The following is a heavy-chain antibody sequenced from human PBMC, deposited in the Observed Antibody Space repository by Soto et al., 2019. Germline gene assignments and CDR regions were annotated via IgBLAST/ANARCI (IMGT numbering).Heavy chain of an antibody. D-gene: IGHD3-16*01. CDR2: INGYNGNA. J-gene: IGHJ6*02. V-gene: IGHV1-18*01. CDR1: GYTFTTYG. Sequence: QVQLVQSGAEVKKPGASVTVSCKASGYTFTTYGVSWVRQAPGQGLEWRGGINGYNGNAKYAENLQGRVTMTTDTSTSTAYMEVRSLRSDDTAVDYCARMGDVPYYYYGMDVWGQGTTVTVSS. CDR3: ARMGDVPYYYYGMDV.